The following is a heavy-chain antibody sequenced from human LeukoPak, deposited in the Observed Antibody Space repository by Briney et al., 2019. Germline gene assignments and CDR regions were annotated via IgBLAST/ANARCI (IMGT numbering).Heavy chain of an antibody. D-gene: IGHD5-12*01. CDR1: GFSLSTSGVG. Sequence: SGPTLVKPTQTLTLTCTFSGFSLSTSGVGVGWIRQPPGKALEWLALIYWDDDKRYSPSLKSRLTITKDTSKSQVVLTMTNMDPVDTATHYCAHRQATTTWYPFDYWGQGTLVTVSS. J-gene: IGHJ4*02. CDR2: IYWDDDK. V-gene: IGHV2-5*02. CDR3: AHRQATTTWYPFDY.